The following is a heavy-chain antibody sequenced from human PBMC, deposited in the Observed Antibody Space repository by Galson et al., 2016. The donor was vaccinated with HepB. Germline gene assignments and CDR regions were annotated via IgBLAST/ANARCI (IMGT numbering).Heavy chain of an antibody. CDR2: ISGSGVT. V-gene: IGHV3-23*01. Sequence: SLRLSCAAAGFRFSSYGMSWVRQAPGKGLEWVSHISGSGVTYYADSVKGRFTISRDDSMNTLYLQMNGLRADDTAVYYCAKGKWSWNTCFGSWGQGALVIVSS. CDR1: GFRFSSYG. J-gene: IGHJ4*02. CDR3: AKGKWSWNTCFGS. D-gene: IGHD1/OR15-1a*01.